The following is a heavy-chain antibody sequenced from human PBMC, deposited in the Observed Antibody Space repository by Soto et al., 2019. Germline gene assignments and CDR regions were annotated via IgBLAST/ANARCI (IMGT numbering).Heavy chain of an antibody. J-gene: IGHJ4*02. CDR3: AGGDFWSGYVVFDY. D-gene: IGHD3-3*01. CDR1: GGSISSSSYY. CDR2: IYYSGST. V-gene: IGHV4-39*01. Sequence: SETLSLTCTVSGGSISSSSYYWGWIRQPPGKGLEWIGSIYYSGSTYYNPSLKSRVTISVDTSKNQFSLKLSSVTAADTAVYYCAGGDFWSGYVVFDYWGQGTLVTVSS.